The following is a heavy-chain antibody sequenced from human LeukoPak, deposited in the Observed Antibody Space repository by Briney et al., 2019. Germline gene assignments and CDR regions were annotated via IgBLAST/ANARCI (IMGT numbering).Heavy chain of an antibody. CDR2: ISNYNGNT. CDR3: ARGRVRRIWWFDP. Sequence: ASVKVSCKASGYTFTNYGISWVRQAPGQGLQWMGWISNYNGNTNYAQTLQGRVTMTTDTSTSTAYVELRSLRSDDTAVYYCARGRVRRIWWFDPWGQGTLVTVSS. CDR1: GYTFTNYG. V-gene: IGHV1-18*01. D-gene: IGHD2-15*01. J-gene: IGHJ5*02.